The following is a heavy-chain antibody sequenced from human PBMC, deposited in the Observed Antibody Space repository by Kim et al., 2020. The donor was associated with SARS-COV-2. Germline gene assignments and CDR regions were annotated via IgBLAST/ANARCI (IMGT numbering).Heavy chain of an antibody. CDR1: GFTFSSYG. CDR3: AREVMITFGGVIETYYYGMDV. CDR2: IWYDGSNK. J-gene: IGHJ6*02. Sequence: GGSLRLSCAASGFTFSSYGMHWVRQAPGKGLEWVAVIWYDGSNKYYADSVKGRVTISRDNSKNPRYLQMNSLRAEDTAVYYCAREVMITFGGVIETYYYGMDVWGQGTTVTVSS. V-gene: IGHV3-33*01. D-gene: IGHD3-16*02.